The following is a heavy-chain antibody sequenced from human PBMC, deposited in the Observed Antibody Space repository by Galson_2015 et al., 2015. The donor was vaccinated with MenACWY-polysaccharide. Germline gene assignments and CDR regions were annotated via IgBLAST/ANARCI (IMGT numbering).Heavy chain of an antibody. CDR2: NYWDDDK. V-gene: IGHV2-5*02. CDR3: AIELYITTPFPPH. D-gene: IGHD1-1*01. Sequence: PALVKPTQTLTLTCTFSGFSLSDAAVGVGWYRQPPGKALEWLAINYWDDDKRYSPLLKDRLIITKDTSKKEVVLIMTNMDPVDTGTYYCAIELYITTPFPPHWGQGTLVTVAS. J-gene: IGHJ4*02. CDR1: GFSLSDAAVG.